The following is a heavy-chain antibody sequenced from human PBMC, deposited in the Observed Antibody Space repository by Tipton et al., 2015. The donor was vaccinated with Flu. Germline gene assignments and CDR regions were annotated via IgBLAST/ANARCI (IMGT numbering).Heavy chain of an antibody. CDR1: GDSISSSSYY. D-gene: IGHD5-18*01. Sequence: TPSLTCTVSGDSISSSSYYWGWIRQPPGKGLEWIGSIYYSGSTYYNPSLKSRVTISVDTSKNQFSLKLSSVTAADTAVYYCARDRSDPSGYNSGLPLYYYYYYGMDVWGQGTTVTVSS. CDR3: ARDRSDPSGYNSGLPLYYYYYYGMDV. J-gene: IGHJ6*02. V-gene: IGHV4-39*07. CDR2: IYYSGST.